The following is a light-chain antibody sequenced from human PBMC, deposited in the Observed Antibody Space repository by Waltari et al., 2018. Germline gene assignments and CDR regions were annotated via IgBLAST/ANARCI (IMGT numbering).Light chain of an antibody. V-gene: IGLV2-18*02. CDR3: NSYTSSSTWV. CDR1: SSDVGSYNR. Sequence: SALTQPLSVSGSPGQSVTISCTGTSSDVGSYNRASWYQQPPGTAPKLIIYEVFNRPSGVPDRFSGSKSGNTASLTISGLQAEDEADYYCNSYTSSSTWVFGGGTKLTVL. J-gene: IGLJ3*02. CDR2: EVF.